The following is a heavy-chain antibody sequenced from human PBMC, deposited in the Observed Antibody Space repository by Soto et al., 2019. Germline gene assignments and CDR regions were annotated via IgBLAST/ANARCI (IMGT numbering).Heavy chain of an antibody. J-gene: IGHJ4*02. Sequence: QVQLVESGGGVVQPGRSLRLSCAASGFTFSSYGMHWVRQAPGKGLEWVAVISYDGSNKYYADSVKGRFTISRDNSENTLYLQMNSLRAEDTAVYYCAKPWIQLSLGYFDYWGQGTLVTVSS. D-gene: IGHD5-18*01. CDR2: ISYDGSNK. V-gene: IGHV3-30*18. CDR1: GFTFSSYG. CDR3: AKPWIQLSLGYFDY.